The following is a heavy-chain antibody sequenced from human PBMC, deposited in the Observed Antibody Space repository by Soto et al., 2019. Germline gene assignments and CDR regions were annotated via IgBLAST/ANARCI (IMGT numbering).Heavy chain of an antibody. Sequence: SVKVSCKASGGTFSSYRINWVRQAPGQGLEWLGGIVPIYRTADYAQKFQGRVTITADESARTSYMELRSLKSQDTAVYYCVRDSGAKLSSSWGQGTLVTVSS. V-gene: IGHV1-69*13. CDR1: GGTFSSYR. J-gene: IGHJ4*02. CDR2: IVPIYRTA. D-gene: IGHD6-13*01. CDR3: VRDSGAKLSSS.